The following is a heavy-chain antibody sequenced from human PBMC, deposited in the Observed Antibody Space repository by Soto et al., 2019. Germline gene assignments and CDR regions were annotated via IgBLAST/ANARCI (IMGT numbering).Heavy chain of an antibody. D-gene: IGHD3-3*01. V-gene: IGHV4-59*01. CDR3: AGRYYDFWSRFMFDY. J-gene: IGHJ4*02. Sequence: SETLSLTCTVSGGSISSYYWSWIRQPPGKGLEWIGYIYYSGSTNYNPSLKSRVTISVDTSKNQFSLKLSSVTAADTAVYYCAGRYYDFWSRFMFDYRGQGSSVIVSS. CDR2: IYYSGST. CDR1: GGSISSYY.